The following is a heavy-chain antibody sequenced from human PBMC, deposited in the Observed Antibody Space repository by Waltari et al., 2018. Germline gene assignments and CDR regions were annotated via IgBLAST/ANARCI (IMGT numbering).Heavy chain of an antibody. D-gene: IGHD2-15*01. CDR3: AGGGDTIVVVDGTRFYHYGVDV. J-gene: IGHJ6*02. V-gene: IGHV3-7*01. CDR2: IKEDVSVK. CDR1: GFTFSDNW. Sequence: EVQLVESGGGLVQPGGSLRLSCATSGFTFSDNWMNWVRQAPGKGLEWVANIKEDVSVKHNWDSVKGRFTITGDNAKNSRYRQMNSLRTEDTAVYYWAGGGDTIVVVDGTRFYHYGVDVWGQGTTVIVSS.